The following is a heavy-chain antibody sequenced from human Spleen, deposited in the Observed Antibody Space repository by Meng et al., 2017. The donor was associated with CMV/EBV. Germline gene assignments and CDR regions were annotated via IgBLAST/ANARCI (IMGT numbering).Heavy chain of an antibody. V-gene: IGHV4-34*01. CDR3: ARARHSSILGVLSWGPKRNLGEMWFDP. CDR2: IGNSGST. D-gene: IGHD3-16*01. J-gene: IGHJ5*02. Sequence: WIRQPRGKGLEWIGEIGNSGSTAYNPSLRSQATKSLDRTEKQFSLRLNSMTAADMADYCCARARHSSILGVLSWGPKRNLGEMWFDPWGQGTLVTVSS.